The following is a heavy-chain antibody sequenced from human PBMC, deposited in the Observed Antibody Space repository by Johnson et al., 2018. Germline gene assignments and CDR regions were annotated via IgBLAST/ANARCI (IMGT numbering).Heavy chain of an antibody. CDR2: ISYDARKK. Sequence: QVQLVESGGGVVQPGRSLRLSCAASGFTCSSYGMHWVRQAPGKGLEWVALISYDARKKYYADSVKGRWTISRDNSKNSPDVQMKSLRHEDTAVDYCANVVDTLTGAEDYMDVWVKGTPVTVSS. V-gene: IGHV3-30*18. J-gene: IGHJ6*03. D-gene: IGHD3-9*01. CDR3: ANVVDTLTGAEDYMDV. CDR1: GFTCSSYG.